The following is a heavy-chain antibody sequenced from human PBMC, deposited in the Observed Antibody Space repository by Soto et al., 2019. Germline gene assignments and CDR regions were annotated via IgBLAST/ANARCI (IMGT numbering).Heavy chain of an antibody. D-gene: IGHD5-18*01. J-gene: IGHJ6*02. CDR1: GFTFSSYG. CDR2: IWYDGSNK. CDR3: ARDWYGGYSYGYSYYYYGMDV. Sequence: GGSLRLSCAASGFTFSSYGMHWVRQAPGKGLEWVADIWYDGSNKYYADSVKGRFTISRDNSKNTLYLQMNSLRAEDTAVYYCARDWYGGYSYGYSYYYYGMDVWGQGTTVTVSS. V-gene: IGHV3-33*01.